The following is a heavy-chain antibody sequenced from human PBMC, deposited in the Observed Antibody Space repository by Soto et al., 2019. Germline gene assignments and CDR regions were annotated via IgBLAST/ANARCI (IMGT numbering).Heavy chain of an antibody. CDR3: TATDSSGYYHRGNFDY. CDR2: IYYSGST. D-gene: IGHD3-22*01. CDR1: GGSISSYY. V-gene: IGHV4-59*12. Sequence: SETLSLTCSVSGGSISSYYWSWIRQPPGKGLEWIGYIYYSGSTNYNPSLKSRVTISVDTSKNQFSLKLSSVTAADTAVYYCTATDSSGYYHRGNFDYWGQGTLVTVSS. J-gene: IGHJ4*02.